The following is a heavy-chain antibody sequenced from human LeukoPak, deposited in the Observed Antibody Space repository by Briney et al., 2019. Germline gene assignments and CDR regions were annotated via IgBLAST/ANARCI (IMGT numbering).Heavy chain of an antibody. CDR2: IYSGGST. CDR3: ANLGTVTPVDV. J-gene: IGHJ4*02. V-gene: IGHV3-53*01. CDR1: GFTVSSNY. Sequence: PGGSLRLSCAASGFTVSSNYMSWVRQAPGKGLEWVSVIYSGGSTYYADSVKGRFTISRDNSKNTLYLQMNSLRAEDTAVYYCANLGTVTPVDVWGQGTLVTVSS. D-gene: IGHD4-17*01.